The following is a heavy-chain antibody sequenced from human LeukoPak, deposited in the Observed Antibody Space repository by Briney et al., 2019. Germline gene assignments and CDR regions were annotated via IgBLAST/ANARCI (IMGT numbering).Heavy chain of an antibody. V-gene: IGHV3-30*04. CDR1: GFAFRSYA. D-gene: IGHD6-19*01. Sequence: PGGSLRLSCAASGFAFRSYAVHWVRQAPGKGLEWLAVVSAHGLGKFYADSVRGRFTISRDNSKNTLYLQMNSLRAEDTAVYYCAKGPLIEVGGTTWDYWGQGTLVTVSS. CDR2: VSAHGLGK. J-gene: IGHJ4*02. CDR3: AKGPLIEVGGTTWDY.